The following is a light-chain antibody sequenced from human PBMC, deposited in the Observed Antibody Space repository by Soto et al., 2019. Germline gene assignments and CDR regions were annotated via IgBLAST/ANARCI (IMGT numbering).Light chain of an antibody. V-gene: IGLV2-23*02. CDR3: CSYAGSSTYV. CDR2: EVS. CDR1: SSDVGSYNL. J-gene: IGLJ1*01. Sequence: QSVLTQPASVSGSPGQPITISGTGTSSDVGSYNLVSWYQQHPGKAPKLMIYEVSKRPSGVSNRFSGSKSGNTASLTISGLQAEDEADYYCCSYAGSSTYVFGTGTKVTVL.